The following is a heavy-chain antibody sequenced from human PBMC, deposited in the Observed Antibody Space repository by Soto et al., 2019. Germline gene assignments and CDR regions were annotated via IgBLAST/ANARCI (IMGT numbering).Heavy chain of an antibody. V-gene: IGHV4-34*01. CDR2: INHSGST. D-gene: IGHD3-16*02. CDR1: GGSFIGYY. CDR3: ARGLVSAAIVNFPSYYYYYMEV. J-gene: IGHJ6*03. Sequence: PSEPLSLPCAVYGGSFIGYYWSWIRHPPGKGLEWIGEINHSGSTNYNPPLKSRVTISVDTPKNQFSLKLSSVTAAVTAVYYCARGLVSAAIVNFPSYYYYYMEVWGKGTTVTVSS.